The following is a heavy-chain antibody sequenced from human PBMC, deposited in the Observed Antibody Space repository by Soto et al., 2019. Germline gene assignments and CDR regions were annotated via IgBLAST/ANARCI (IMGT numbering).Heavy chain of an antibody. CDR3: AKDKGDGSGRRKYYGMDV. CDR1: GFTFDDYA. V-gene: IGHV3-9*01. J-gene: IGHJ6*02. CDR2: ISWNSGSI. D-gene: IGHD3-10*01. Sequence: EVQLVESGGDLVQPGRSLRLSCAASGFTFDDYAMHWVRQAPGKGLEWVSGISWNSGSIWYADSVKGRFTISRHNAKNSLYLQMSSLRGEDTAFYYCAKDKGDGSGRRKYYGMDVWGQGTTVTVSS.